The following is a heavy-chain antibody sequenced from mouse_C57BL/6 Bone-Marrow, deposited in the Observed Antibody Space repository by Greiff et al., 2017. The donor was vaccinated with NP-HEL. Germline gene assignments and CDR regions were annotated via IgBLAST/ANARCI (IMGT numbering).Heavy chain of an antibody. CDR2: IYPGDGDT. CDR3: ARSYYGSLCFDY. V-gene: IGHV1-82*01. Sequence: LVESGPELVKPGASVKISCKASGYAFSSSWMNWVKQRPGKGLEWIGRIYPGDGDTNYNGKFKGKATLTADKSSSTAYMQLSSLTSEDSAVYFCARSYYGSLCFDYWGQGTTLTVSS. J-gene: IGHJ2*01. CDR1: GYAFSSSW. D-gene: IGHD1-1*01.